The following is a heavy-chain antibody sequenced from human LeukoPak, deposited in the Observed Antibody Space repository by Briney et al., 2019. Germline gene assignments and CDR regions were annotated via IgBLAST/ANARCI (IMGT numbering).Heavy chain of an antibody. Sequence: GGSLRLSCAASGFTLSSYAMHWVRQAPGKGLEWVAVISYDGSNKYYADSVKGRFTISRDNSKNTLYLQMNSLRAEDTAVYYCARDPVSPIAYCGGECYSGWFDPWGQGTLVTVSS. D-gene: IGHD2-21*01. V-gene: IGHV3-30*04. CDR3: ARDPVSPIAYCGGECYSGWFDP. CDR1: GFTLSSYA. J-gene: IGHJ5*02. CDR2: ISYDGSNK.